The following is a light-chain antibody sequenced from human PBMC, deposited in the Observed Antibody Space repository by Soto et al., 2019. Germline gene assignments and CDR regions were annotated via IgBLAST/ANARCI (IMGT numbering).Light chain of an antibody. Sequence: DIQMTQSPPSLSASVRDTITITCRASQTISTYLDLYQVTPGKAPKLLIYAAFTLKDGVPSRFSGSGSGTYYNLPINVLQPEDSATYYRQQNYNLPPWTFGQGTQV. CDR2: AAF. J-gene: IGKJ1*01. CDR1: QTISTY. CDR3: QQNYNLPPWT. V-gene: IGKV1-39*01.